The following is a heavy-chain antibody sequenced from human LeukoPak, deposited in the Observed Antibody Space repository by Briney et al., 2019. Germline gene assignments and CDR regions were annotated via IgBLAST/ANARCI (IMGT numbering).Heavy chain of an antibody. V-gene: IGHV3-7*03. CDR2: IKQDGSEK. D-gene: IGHD2-21*01. CDR3: ARGASLWTNFEY. Sequence: GGSLRLSCAASGFTFSSYWMSWVRQAPGKGLEWVANIKQDGSEKYYVDSVKGRFTISRDNSENTLHLQMSSLRVEDTAVYYCARGASLWTNFEYWGQGTLVTVAS. CDR1: GFTFSSYW. J-gene: IGHJ4*02.